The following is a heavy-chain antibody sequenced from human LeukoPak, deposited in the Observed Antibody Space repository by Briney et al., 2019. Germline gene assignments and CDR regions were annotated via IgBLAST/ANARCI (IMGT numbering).Heavy chain of an antibody. J-gene: IGHJ3*02. D-gene: IGHD4-17*01. CDR2: INAHGSST. Sequence: SGGSLRLSCAASGFIFSDYYMSWIRQAPGKGPVWVSRINAHGSSTNYADSVKGRFTISRDNAKNTVYLQMNSLSAEDTAMYYCTFSSYGDHIGVDAFDMWGQGTMVTVSS. CDR1: GFIFSDYY. V-gene: IGHV3-74*01. CDR3: TFSSYGDHIGVDAFDM.